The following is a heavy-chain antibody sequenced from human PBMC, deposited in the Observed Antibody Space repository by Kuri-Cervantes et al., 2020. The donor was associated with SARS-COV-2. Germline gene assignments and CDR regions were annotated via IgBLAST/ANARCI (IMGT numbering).Heavy chain of an antibody. Sequence: SETLSLTCTVSGESIGSGRHHWVRIRQPPGKGLEWIGEINHSGSTNYNPSLKSRVTISVDTSKNQFSLKLSSVTAADTAVYYCARHPELLARFFDYWGQGTLVTVSS. CDR2: INHSGST. D-gene: IGHD1-26*01. V-gene: IGHV4-39*01. CDR1: GESIGSGRHH. CDR3: ARHPELLARFFDY. J-gene: IGHJ4*02.